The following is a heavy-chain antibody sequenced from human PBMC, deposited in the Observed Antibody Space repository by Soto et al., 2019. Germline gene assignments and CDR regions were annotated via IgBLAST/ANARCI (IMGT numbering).Heavy chain of an antibody. CDR2: IIPIFGTA. CDR3: ASGNGNDHYCYYAMDV. Sequence: SVKVSCKASGGTFSSYAISWVRQAPGQGLEWMGGIIPIFGTANYAQKFQGRVTITADESTSTAYMELSSLRSEDTAVYYCASGNGNDHYCYYAMDVWGQGTTVTVSS. D-gene: IGHD1-1*01. J-gene: IGHJ6*02. V-gene: IGHV1-69*13. CDR1: GGTFSSYA.